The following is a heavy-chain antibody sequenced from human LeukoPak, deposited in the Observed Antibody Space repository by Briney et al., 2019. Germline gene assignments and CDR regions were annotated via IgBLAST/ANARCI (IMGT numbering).Heavy chain of an antibody. J-gene: IGHJ4*02. D-gene: IGHD5-24*01. CDR1: LYTFTSYA. V-gene: IGHV1-2*02. Sequence: ASVKVSCKASLYTFTSYAIHWVRQAPGQGLEWMGWITPSCGTNYPQKFQGRVAITWDTSITTAYMDLSRLTSDDTAVYYCARDRYGDGFAHLDYWGQGALVTVSS. CDR3: ARDRYGDGFAHLDY. CDR2: ITPSCGT.